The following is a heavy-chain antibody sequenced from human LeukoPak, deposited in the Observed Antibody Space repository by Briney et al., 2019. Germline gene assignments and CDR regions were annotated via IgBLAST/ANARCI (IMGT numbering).Heavy chain of an antibody. CDR3: ARRGDPSIAVGSFDY. V-gene: IGHV4-59*12. J-gene: IGHJ4*02. D-gene: IGHD6-19*01. CDR1: GGSISSYY. Sequence: SETLSLTCTVSGGSISSYYWNWIRQPPGKGLEWIGYIYYSGSTKYNPSLKSRVTISADASKNQFSLKLSFVTAADTAVYYCARRGDPSIAVGSFDYWGQGTLVTVSS. CDR2: IYYSGST.